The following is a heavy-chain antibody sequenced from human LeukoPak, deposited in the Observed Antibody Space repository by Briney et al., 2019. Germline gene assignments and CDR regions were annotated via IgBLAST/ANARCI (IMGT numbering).Heavy chain of an antibody. J-gene: IGHJ4*02. Sequence: SETLSLTCTVSGDSIITYYWSWIAQPPGKGLEWIGYMYYSGSTNYNPSLKSRVTISVDKSRNQFSLTLSSVTAADTAVYYCARHSRGYDSEFGYWGQGTLVTVSS. CDR2: MYYSGST. CDR1: GDSIITYY. CDR3: ARHSRGYDSEFGY. D-gene: IGHD5-12*01. V-gene: IGHV4-59*08.